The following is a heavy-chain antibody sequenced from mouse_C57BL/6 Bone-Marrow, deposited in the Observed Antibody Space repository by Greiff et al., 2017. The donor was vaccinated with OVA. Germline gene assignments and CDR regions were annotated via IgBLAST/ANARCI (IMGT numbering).Heavy chain of an antibody. D-gene: IGHD2-4*01. Sequence: QVQLQQSGAELARPGASVKLSCKASGYTFTSYGISWVKQRTGQGLEWIGEIYPRSGNTYYNEKFKGKATLAADKSSSTAYMQLRSLTSEDSAVYFCGREEDYLFAYWGQGTLVTVSA. V-gene: IGHV1-81*01. J-gene: IGHJ3*01. CDR2: IYPRSGNT. CDR3: GREEDYLFAY. CDR1: GYTFTSYG.